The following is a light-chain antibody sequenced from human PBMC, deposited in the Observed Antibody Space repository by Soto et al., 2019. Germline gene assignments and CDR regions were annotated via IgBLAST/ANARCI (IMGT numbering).Light chain of an antibody. J-gene: IGLJ2*01. CDR1: SSDVGGYKY. CDR3: ISYTSTNTRV. Sequence: QSALTQPASVSGSPGQSITISCTGTSSDVGGYKYVSWYQQHPGKAPKLMIYEVSHRPSGVSNRFSGSKSGNTASLTISGLQAEDEADYYCISYTSTNTRVFGGGTKLTVL. CDR2: EVS. V-gene: IGLV2-14*03.